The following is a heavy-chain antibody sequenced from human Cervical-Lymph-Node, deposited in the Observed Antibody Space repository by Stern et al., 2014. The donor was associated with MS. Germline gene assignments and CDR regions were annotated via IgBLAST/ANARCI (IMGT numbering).Heavy chain of an antibody. CDR3: ARTTVNYFDS. CDR2: IDWDDDK. J-gene: IGHJ4*02. CDR1: GMSVSSRGVR. D-gene: IGHD4-17*01. V-gene: IGHV2-70*04. Sequence: VTLKESGPALVKPTQTLTLTCTLSGMSVSSRGVRVSWIRQPPGKALEWLARIDWDDDKLYSQFLKTRLTISKDTSKNQVVLTMTNMDPVDTATYYCARTTVNYFDSWGQGTVVTVSS.